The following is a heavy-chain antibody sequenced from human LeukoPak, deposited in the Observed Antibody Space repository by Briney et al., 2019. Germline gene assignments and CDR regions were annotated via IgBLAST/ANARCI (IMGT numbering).Heavy chain of an antibody. CDR1: GFTFSSYS. J-gene: IGHJ3*02. V-gene: IGHV3-21*01. Sequence: PGGSLRLSCAASGFTFSSYSMNWVRQAPGKGLEWVSSISSSSSYIYYADSVKGRFTISRDNAKNSLYLQMNSLRAEDTAVYYCARDRYGVFPLDAFDIWGQGTMVTVSS. CDR3: ARDRYGVFPLDAFDI. D-gene: IGHD2-8*01. CDR2: ISSSSSYI.